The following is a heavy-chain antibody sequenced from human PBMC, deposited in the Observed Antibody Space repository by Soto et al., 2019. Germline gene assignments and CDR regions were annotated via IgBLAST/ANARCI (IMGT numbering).Heavy chain of an antibody. CDR3: AKDRGGSSWRFDY. V-gene: IGHV3-23*01. J-gene: IGHJ4*02. CDR2: IAASGATT. Sequence: GGSLRLSCAASGFAFGNYAMSLVRQAPGKGLEWVSAIAASGATTYYADSVKGRLTVSRDNSKNTLYLQMNSLRAEETDVYYCAKDRGGSSWRFDYWGQGTLFTVSS. CDR1: GFAFGNYA. D-gene: IGHD2-15*01.